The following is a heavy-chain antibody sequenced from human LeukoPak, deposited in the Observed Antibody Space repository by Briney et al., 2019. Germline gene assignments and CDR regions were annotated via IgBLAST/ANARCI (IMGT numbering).Heavy chain of an antibody. CDR2: IYYSGST. V-gene: IGHV4-31*03. Sequence: SETLSLTCTVSGGSISSGGYYWSWIRQHPGKGLEWIGYIYYSGSTYYNPSLKSRVTISVDTSKNQFSLKLSSVTAADTAVYYCARETSRYCSGGSCLEDFWGQGTLVTVSS. CDR1: GGSISSGGYY. CDR3: ARETSRYCSGGSCLEDF. D-gene: IGHD2-15*01. J-gene: IGHJ4*02.